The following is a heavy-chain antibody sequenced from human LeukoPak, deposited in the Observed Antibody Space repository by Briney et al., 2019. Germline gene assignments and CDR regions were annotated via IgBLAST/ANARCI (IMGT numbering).Heavy chain of an antibody. Sequence: GGSLRLSCAASGFTFSSYAMSWVRQAPGKGLEWVSAISGSGGSTYYADSVKGRFTISRDNSKNTLYLQMNSLRAEDTAVYYCAKDKLRLYYYYYYYMDVWGKGTTVTVSS. CDR3: AKDKLRLYYYYYYYMDV. D-gene: IGHD1-7*01. CDR2: ISGSGGST. V-gene: IGHV3-23*01. J-gene: IGHJ6*03. CDR1: GFTFSSYA.